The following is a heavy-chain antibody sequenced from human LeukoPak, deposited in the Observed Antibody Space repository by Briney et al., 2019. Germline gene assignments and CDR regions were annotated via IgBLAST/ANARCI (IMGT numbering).Heavy chain of an antibody. D-gene: IGHD1-1*01. CDR2: IYISGST. V-gene: IGHV4-39*07. CDR1: GGFISSSSCY. CDR3: ARDRGTWNDDGFDY. J-gene: IGHJ4*02. Sequence: LETLSLTCTVSGGFISSSSCYWGWIRQPPGKGLEWIGRIYISGSTNYNPSLKSRVTMSVDTSKNQFSLKLSSVTAADTAVYYCARDRGTWNDDGFDYWGQGTLVTVSS.